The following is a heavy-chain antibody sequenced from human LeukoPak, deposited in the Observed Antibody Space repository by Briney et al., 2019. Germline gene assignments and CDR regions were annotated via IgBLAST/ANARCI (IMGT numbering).Heavy chain of an antibody. J-gene: IGHJ6*02. CDR1: GGSISSSSYY. D-gene: IGHD2-15*01. Sequence: SETLSLTCTVSGGSISSSSYYWGWIRQPPGKGLEWIGSVYYSGSTYYNPSLKSRVTISVDTSKNQFSLKLSSVTAADTAVYYCARTGYCSGGSCRSVFFDYYYGMDVWGQGTTVTVSS. CDR2: VYYSGST. CDR3: ARTGYCSGGSCRSVFFDYYYGMDV. V-gene: IGHV4-39*01.